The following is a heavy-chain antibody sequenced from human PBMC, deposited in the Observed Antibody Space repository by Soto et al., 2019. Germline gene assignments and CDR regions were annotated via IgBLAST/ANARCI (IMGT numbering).Heavy chain of an antibody. CDR2: INHSGSA. V-gene: IGHV4-34*01. CDR3: ARGSKGGLGRPLDY. CDR1: GGSFSGYI. J-gene: IGHJ4*02. D-gene: IGHD2-15*01. Sequence: SETLSLTCDVYGGSFSGYIWTWIRQTPGKGLQWIGQINHSGSANYNPSLKSRVNISVDTSKNQFSLKLSSVTAADTAVYYCARGSKGGLGRPLDYWGQGTLVTVSS.